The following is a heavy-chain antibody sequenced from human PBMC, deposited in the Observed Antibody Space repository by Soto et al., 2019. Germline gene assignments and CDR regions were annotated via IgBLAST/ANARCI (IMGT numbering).Heavy chain of an antibody. Sequence: VKVSCKASGYTFTSYDINWVRQATGQGLEWMGWMNPNSGNTGYAQKFQGRVTMTRNTSISTAYMELSSLRSEDTAVYYCARAGQWLDNWFDPWGQGTLVTVSS. D-gene: IGHD6-19*01. CDR3: ARAGQWLDNWFDP. V-gene: IGHV1-8*01. CDR2: MNPNSGNT. J-gene: IGHJ5*02. CDR1: GYTFTSYD.